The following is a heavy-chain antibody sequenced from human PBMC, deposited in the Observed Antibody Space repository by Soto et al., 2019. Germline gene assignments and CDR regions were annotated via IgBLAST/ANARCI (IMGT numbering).Heavy chain of an antibody. D-gene: IGHD3-10*01. CDR2: IIPILGIA. V-gene: IGHV1-69*02. Sequence: SVKVSCKASGGTFSSYTISWVRQAPGQGLEWMGRIIPILGIANYAQKFQGRVTITADKSTSTAYMELSSLRSEDTAVYYCARVQPDYYGSGSYYSPPFDYWGQGTLVTVSS. CDR3: ARVQPDYYGSGSYYSPPFDY. J-gene: IGHJ4*02. CDR1: GGTFSSYT.